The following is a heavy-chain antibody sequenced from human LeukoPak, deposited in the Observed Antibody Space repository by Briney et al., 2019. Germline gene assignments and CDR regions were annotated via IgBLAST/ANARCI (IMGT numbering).Heavy chain of an antibody. CDR2: LYHGDSV. CDR3: ARQHDSYYYYYIDV. CDR1: GYSLTNGYY. J-gene: IGHJ6*03. V-gene: IGHV4-38-2*01. Sequence: PSETLSLTXAVSGYSLTNGYYWDWIRPPPGKGLEWIGSLYHGDSVYYNTALGSRVSMSVDTSKNQFSLKLSFVTAADTAVYYCARQHDSYYYYYIDVWGSGTTVTVSS.